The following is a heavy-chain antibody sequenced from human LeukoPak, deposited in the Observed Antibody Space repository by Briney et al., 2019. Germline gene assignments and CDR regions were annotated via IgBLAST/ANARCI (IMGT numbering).Heavy chain of an antibody. CDR3: ARAPYSSTWYLEYFDF. J-gene: IGHJ4*02. CDR1: GGSMSSYY. V-gene: IGHV4-59*01. D-gene: IGHD6-13*01. Sequence: SETLSLTCTVSGGSMSSYYWTWIRQPPGKGLEWVGYIYYSGTTKYNPSLKSRVTISLATSKNQFSLELSSVTAADTAVYYCARAPYSSTWYLEYFDFWGEGTLVTVYS. CDR2: IYYSGTT.